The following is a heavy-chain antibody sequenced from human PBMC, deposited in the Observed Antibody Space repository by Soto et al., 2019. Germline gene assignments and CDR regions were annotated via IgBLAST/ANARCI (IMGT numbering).Heavy chain of an antibody. J-gene: IGHJ5*02. V-gene: IGHV4-31*03. Sequence: SETLSLTCTVSGGSISSGGYYWSWIRQHPGKGLEWIGYIYYSGSTYYNPSLKSRVTISVDTSKNQFSLKLSSVTAADTAVYYCARVYYYGSGSYYNVWWFDPWGQGTLVTVSS. CDR1: GGSISSGGYY. CDR3: ARVYYYGSGSYYNVWWFDP. D-gene: IGHD3-10*01. CDR2: IYYSGST.